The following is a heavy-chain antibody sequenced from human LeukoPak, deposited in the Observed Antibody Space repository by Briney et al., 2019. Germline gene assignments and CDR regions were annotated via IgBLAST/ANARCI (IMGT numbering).Heavy chain of an antibody. CDR2: ISSSGSTI. CDR3: ARDRAVAGTENDY. V-gene: IGHV3-11*01. CDR1: GFTFSDYY. Sequence: PGGSLRLSCAASGFTFSDYYMSWIRQAPGKGLEGVSYISSSGSTIYYADSVKGRFTISRDNAKNSLYLQMNSLRAEDTAVYYCARDRAVAGTENDYWGQGTLVTVSS. J-gene: IGHJ4*02. D-gene: IGHD6-19*01.